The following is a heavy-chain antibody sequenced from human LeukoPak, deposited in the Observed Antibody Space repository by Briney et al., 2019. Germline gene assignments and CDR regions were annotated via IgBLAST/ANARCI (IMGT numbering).Heavy chain of an antibody. Sequence: SETLSLTCAVYGGSFSGYYWSWIRQPPGKGLEWIGEINHSGSTNYNPSLKSRVTISVDTSKNQFSLKLSSVTAADTAVYYCARAFPYYDSSGSNAFDIWGQGTMATVSS. CDR2: INHSGST. V-gene: IGHV4-34*01. D-gene: IGHD3-22*01. CDR3: ARAFPYYDSSGSNAFDI. J-gene: IGHJ3*02. CDR1: GGSFSGYY.